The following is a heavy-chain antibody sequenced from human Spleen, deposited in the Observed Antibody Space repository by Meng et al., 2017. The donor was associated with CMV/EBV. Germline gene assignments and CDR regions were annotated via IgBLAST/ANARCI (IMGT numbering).Heavy chain of an antibody. CDR2: ISSSSSYI. D-gene: IGHD6-13*01. V-gene: IGHV3-21*01. CDR1: GFTFSSYS. Sequence: GESLKISCAASGFTFSSYSMNWVRQAPGEGLEWVSSISSSSSYIYYADSVKGRFTISRDNAKNSLYLQINSLRAEDTAVYYCARDRAPSSSSTEFDYWGQGTLVTVSS. CDR3: ARDRAPSSSSTEFDY. J-gene: IGHJ4*02.